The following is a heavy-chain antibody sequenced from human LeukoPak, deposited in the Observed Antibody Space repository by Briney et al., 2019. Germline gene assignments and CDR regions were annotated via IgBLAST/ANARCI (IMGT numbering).Heavy chain of an antibody. J-gene: IGHJ5*02. V-gene: IGHV3-64D*06. D-gene: IGHD4-17*01. CDR2: ISSNGGST. CDR3: VKSDRPDYADFGLGS. Sequence: GGSLRLSCSASGFTFSTHAMYWVRQAPGKGLEYVSGISSNGGSTNYADSVKGRFTISRDNSKNTLYLQMSSLRAEDTAVYYCVKSDRPDYADFGLGSWGQGTLVTVSS. CDR1: GFTFSTHA.